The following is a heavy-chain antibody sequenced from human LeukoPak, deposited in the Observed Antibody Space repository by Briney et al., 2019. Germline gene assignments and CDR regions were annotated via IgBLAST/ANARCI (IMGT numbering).Heavy chain of an antibody. Sequence: GGPLRLSCAASGFTFSSYEMHWVRQAPGKGLEWASYISSSGSNIYYADSVKGRFTMSRDNAKNSLYLQMNSLRAEDTALYYCATKGTSWLRNDFWGQGTLVTVSS. D-gene: IGHD5-12*01. CDR2: ISSSGSNI. V-gene: IGHV3-48*03. J-gene: IGHJ4*02. CDR3: ATKGTSWLRNDF. CDR1: GFTFSSYE.